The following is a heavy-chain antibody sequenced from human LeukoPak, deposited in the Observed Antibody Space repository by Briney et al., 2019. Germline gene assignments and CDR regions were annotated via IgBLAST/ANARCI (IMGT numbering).Heavy chain of an antibody. J-gene: IGHJ3*02. CDR3: ARVGGYNYDGAFDI. D-gene: IGHD5-24*01. CDR1: GGSISSYY. V-gene: IGHV4-59*01. CDR2: IYYSGST. Sequence: RSSETLSLTCTVSGGSISSYYWSWIRQPPGKGLEWVGYIYYSGSTNYNPSLKSRVTISVDTSKNQFSLKLSSVTAADTAVYYCARVGGYNYDGAFDIWGQGTMVTVSS.